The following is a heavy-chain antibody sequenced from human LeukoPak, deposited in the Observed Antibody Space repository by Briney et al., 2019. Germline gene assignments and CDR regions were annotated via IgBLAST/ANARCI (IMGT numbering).Heavy chain of an antibody. V-gene: IGHV3-7*01. CDR1: RFIVSDYY. Sequence: GGSLRLSCAASRFIVSDYYMSWIRQAPGKGLEWVANIKQDGSEKYYVDSVKGRFTISRDNAKNSLYLQMNSLRAEDTAVYYCARDPGTVTTGPHSVDYWGQGTLVTVSS. CDR3: ARDPGTVTTGPHSVDY. D-gene: IGHD4-17*01. J-gene: IGHJ4*02. CDR2: IKQDGSEK.